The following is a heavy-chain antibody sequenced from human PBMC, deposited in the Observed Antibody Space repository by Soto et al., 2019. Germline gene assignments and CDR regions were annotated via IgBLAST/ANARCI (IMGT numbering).Heavy chain of an antibody. Sequence: PSETLSLTCTVSGGSISSYYWSWIRQPAGKGLERIGRIYTSGSTNYNPSLKSRVTMSVDTSKNQFSLKLSSVTAADTAVYYCARGYYYGSGSYYLDYYYYGMDVWGQGTTVTVSS. CDR2: IYTSGST. J-gene: IGHJ6*02. CDR1: GGSISSYY. V-gene: IGHV4-4*07. CDR3: ARGYYYGSGSYYLDYYYYGMDV. D-gene: IGHD3-10*01.